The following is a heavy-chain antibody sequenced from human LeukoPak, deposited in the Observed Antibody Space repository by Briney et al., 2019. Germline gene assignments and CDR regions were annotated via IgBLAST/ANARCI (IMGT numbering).Heavy chain of an antibody. D-gene: IGHD6-13*01. Sequence: SETLSLTCTVSGGSISSYYWSWIRQPPGKGLEWIGYIYYSGSTNYNPSLKSRVTISVDTSKNQFSLKLSSVTAADTAVYYCAREASSSWSQEHEYFDYCGQGTLVTVSS. CDR1: GGSISSYY. J-gene: IGHJ4*02. CDR3: AREASSSWSQEHEYFDY. CDR2: IYYSGST. V-gene: IGHV4-59*01.